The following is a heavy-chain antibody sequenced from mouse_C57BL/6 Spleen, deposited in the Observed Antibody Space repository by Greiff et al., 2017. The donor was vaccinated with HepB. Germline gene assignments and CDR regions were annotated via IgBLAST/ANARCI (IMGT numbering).Heavy chain of an antibody. D-gene: IGHD2-4*01. Sequence: EVQLVESGGGLVKPGGSLKLSCAASGFTFSSYAMSWVRQTPEKRLEWVATISDGGSYTYYPDNVKGRVTITRDNAKNNLYLQMSHLKSEDTAMYYCAVLYDDDPEYYAMDYWGQGTSVTVSS. CDR1: GFTFSSYA. J-gene: IGHJ4*01. V-gene: IGHV5-4*01. CDR2: ISDGGSYT. CDR3: AVLYDDDPEYYAMDY.